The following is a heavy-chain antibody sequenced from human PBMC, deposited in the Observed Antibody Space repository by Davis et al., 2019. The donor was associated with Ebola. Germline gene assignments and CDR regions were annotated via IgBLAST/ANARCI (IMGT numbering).Heavy chain of an antibody. V-gene: IGHV1-18*01. CDR1: GYTFTSYG. J-gene: IGHJ4*02. D-gene: IGHD3/OR15-3a*01. CDR3: ARDILNDFTWKGPFDS. Sequence: ASVKVSCKASGYTFTSYGISWVRQAPGQGLEWMGWISAYNGNTNYAQKLQGRVTMTTDTSTSTAYMELRSLRSADTAVYYCARDILNDFTWKGPFDSWGQGTLVIVSS. CDR2: ISAYNGNT.